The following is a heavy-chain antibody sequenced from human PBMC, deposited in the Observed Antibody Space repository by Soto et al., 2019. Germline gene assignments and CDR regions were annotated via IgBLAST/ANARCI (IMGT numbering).Heavy chain of an antibody. CDR1: GFTFSSYA. CDR3: ARVGWRVDSSSN. V-gene: IGHV3-48*02. Sequence: EVQLLESGGGLVQPGGSLRLSCAASGFTFSSYAMSWVRQAPGKGLEWVSAISGSSSTIYYADSVKGRFTISRDNAKNSLYLQMNSLRDEDTAVYYCARVGWRVDSSSNWGQGTLVTVSS. CDR2: ISGSSSTI. D-gene: IGHD2-2*01. J-gene: IGHJ4*02.